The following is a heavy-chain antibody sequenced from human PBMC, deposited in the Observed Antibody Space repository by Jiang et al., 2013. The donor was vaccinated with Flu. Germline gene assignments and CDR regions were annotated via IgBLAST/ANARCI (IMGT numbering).Heavy chain of an antibody. CDR2: IYSGGST. CDR3: ARDRLFVGLGELFVGMDV. CDR1: GFTVSSNY. V-gene: IGHV3-66*01. Sequence: PGGSLRLSCAASGFTVSSNYMSWVRQAPGKGLEWVSVIYSGGSTYYADSVKGRFTISRDNSKNTLYLQMNSLRAEDTAVYYCARDRLFVGLGELFVGMDVWGQGTTVTVSS. D-gene: IGHD3-16*01. J-gene: IGHJ6*02.